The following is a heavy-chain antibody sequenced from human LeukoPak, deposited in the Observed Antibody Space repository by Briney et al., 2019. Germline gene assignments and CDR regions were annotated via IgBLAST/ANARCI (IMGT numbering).Heavy chain of an antibody. Sequence: GGSLRLSCAASGFTFSTYAMSWVRQAPGKGLEWVSAISGGGDSTYYADSVKGRFTISRDNSKNTLSLQMNSLRAEDTAVYYCARDGVWFGESPNHFDYWGQGTLVTVSS. V-gene: IGHV3-23*01. D-gene: IGHD3-10*01. CDR2: ISGGGDST. CDR1: GFTFSTYA. CDR3: ARDGVWFGESPNHFDY. J-gene: IGHJ4*02.